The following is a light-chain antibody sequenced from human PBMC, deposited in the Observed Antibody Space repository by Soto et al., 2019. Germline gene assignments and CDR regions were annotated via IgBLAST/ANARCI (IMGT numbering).Light chain of an antibody. CDR1: QSLNSR. J-gene: IGKJ1*01. Sequence: DIQLTQSPSTLSSSFGDRVTLTCRASQSLNSRLAWYQQRPGKAPKLLIYDASTLESGGPSRFSGSGSGTEFTLTSNNLQPDDLATYICQQYKSYSTFGRGTKVDI. V-gene: IGKV1-5*01. CDR3: QQYKSYST. CDR2: DAS.